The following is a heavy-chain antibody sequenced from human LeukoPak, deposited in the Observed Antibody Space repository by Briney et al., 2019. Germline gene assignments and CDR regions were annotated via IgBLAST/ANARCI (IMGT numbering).Heavy chain of an antibody. CDR2: TYYRSKWYN. V-gene: IGHV6-1*01. J-gene: IGHJ4*02. Sequence: SQTLSLTRAISGDSVSSNKAAWNWIRQSPSRGLEWLGRTYYRSKWYNDYAVSVKSRITINPHTSKNQVSLQLNSVTPEDTAVYYCARVLDTANSYYFDYWGQGTLVTVSS. CDR1: GDSVSSNKAA. D-gene: IGHD5-18*01. CDR3: ARVLDTANSYYFDY.